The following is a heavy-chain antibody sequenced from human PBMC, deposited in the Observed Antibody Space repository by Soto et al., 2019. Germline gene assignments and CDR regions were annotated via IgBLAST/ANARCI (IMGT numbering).Heavy chain of an antibody. CDR2: INHSGST. J-gene: IGHJ4*03. D-gene: IGHD2-21*01. CDR1: DGSFSGYY. Sequence: SETLSLTCAIYDGSFSGYYWIWIRQSPGEGLEWIGEINHSGSTNYNPSLKSRVTMSVDAPKNQFSLELNTVTAADTAVYYCGRDSTRRGGGNFWGQGTLVTVSS. CDR3: GRDSTRRGGGNF. V-gene: IGHV4-34*01.